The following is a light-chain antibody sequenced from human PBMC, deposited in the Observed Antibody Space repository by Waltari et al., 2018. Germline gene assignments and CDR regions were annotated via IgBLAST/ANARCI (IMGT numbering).Light chain of an antibody. J-gene: IGKJ2*01. CDR3: QHYYTPSYT. Sequence: DIVMTQSPDSLTVSLGGRAPINFQSSQSVLFSSNNKNYLAWYQQKPGQPPKLLIYWASTRASGVPDRFSGSGSGTDFTLTISSLQAEDVAVYYCQHYYTPSYTFGQGTKLEIK. V-gene: IGKV4-1*01. CDR1: QSVLFSSNNKNY. CDR2: WAS.